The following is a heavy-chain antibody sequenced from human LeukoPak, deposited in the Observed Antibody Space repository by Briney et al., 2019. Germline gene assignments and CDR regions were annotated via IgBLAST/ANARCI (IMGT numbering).Heavy chain of an antibody. J-gene: IGHJ3*02. Sequence: GASVKVSCKASGYTFTGYYMHWVRQAPGQGLEWMGWINPNSGGTNYAQKFQGGVTMTRDTSISTAYMELSRLRSDDTAVYYCATANGNSGSYFSNYDAFDIWGQGTMVTVSS. CDR1: GYTFTGYY. CDR3: ATANGNSGSYFSNYDAFDI. D-gene: IGHD1-26*01. CDR2: INPNSGGT. V-gene: IGHV1-2*02.